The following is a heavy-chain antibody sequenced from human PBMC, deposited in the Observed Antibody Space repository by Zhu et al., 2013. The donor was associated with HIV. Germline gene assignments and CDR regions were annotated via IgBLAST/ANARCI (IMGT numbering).Heavy chain of an antibody. CDR3: APAGNWFDP. J-gene: IGHJ5*02. V-gene: IGHV4-38-2*01. CDR1: GYSISSGYY. Sequence: QVQLQESGPGLVKPSETLFLSCAVSGYSISSGYYWGWIRQPPGKGLEWIGSIYYSGSTYYNPSLKSRVTISVDTSKNQFSLKLSSVTAADTAVYYCAPAGNWFDPWGQGTLVTVSS. CDR2: IYYSGST.